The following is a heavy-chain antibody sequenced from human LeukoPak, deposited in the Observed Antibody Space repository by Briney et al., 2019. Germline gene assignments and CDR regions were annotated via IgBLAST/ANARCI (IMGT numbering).Heavy chain of an antibody. Sequence: ASVKVSCKAFGSSLTNYYVHWVRQAPGQGLEWMGEINPSGGSTSYAQKFQGRITVTRDTYTNTVYMDLSSLRSEDTATYYCARGAPTTRIGAGRFDYWGQGSLLTVAS. D-gene: IGHD5-12*01. CDR1: GSSLTNYY. CDR3: ARGAPTTRIGAGRFDY. J-gene: IGHJ4*02. V-gene: IGHV1-46*01. CDR2: INPSGGST.